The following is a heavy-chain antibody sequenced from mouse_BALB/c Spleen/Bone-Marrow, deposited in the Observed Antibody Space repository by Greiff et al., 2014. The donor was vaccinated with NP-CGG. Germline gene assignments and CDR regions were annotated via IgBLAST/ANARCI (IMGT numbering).Heavy chain of an antibody. CDR3: TRDDYGY. J-gene: IGHJ2*01. CDR2: IDPSDSYT. Sequence: VQLQQSGAELVKPGASVKMSCKASGHTFTSYWMHWVKQRPGQGLEWIGRIDPSDSYTSYNQKFKGKATLTADTSSSTAYMQHSSQTSEDSRDYYCTRDDYGYWGQGTTLTVSS. CDR1: GHTFTSYW. D-gene: IGHD2-4*01. V-gene: IGHV1S127*01.